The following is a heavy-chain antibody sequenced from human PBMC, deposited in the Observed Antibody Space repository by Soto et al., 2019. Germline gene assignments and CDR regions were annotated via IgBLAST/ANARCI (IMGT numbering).Heavy chain of an antibody. D-gene: IGHD3-10*01. J-gene: IGHJ6*01. Sequence: QVQLVQSGAEVKKPGSSVKVSCKASGGTFSSYAISWVRQAPGQGLEWMGGTIPIFGTANYAQKFPGRVTITADESTSTAYMGLSSMRSEDTAVYYCARGGNYYYFFGMDVWGQGTTVTVSS. CDR2: TIPIFGTA. CDR1: GGTFSSYA. CDR3: ARGGNYYYFFGMDV. V-gene: IGHV1-69*01.